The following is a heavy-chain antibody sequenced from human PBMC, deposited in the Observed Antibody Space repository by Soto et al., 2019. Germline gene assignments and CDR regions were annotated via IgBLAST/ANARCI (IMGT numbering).Heavy chain of an antibody. CDR1: GYTFTSYA. Sequence: ASVKVSCKASGYTFTSYAMHWVRQAPGQRLEWMGWISAYNGNTNYSQKLQGRVTMTTDTSTSTAYMELRSLRSDDTAVYYCARDGITIFGVVRSDAFDIWGQGTMVTVSS. V-gene: IGHV1-18*01. CDR3: ARDGITIFGVVRSDAFDI. CDR2: ISAYNGNT. D-gene: IGHD3-3*01. J-gene: IGHJ3*02.